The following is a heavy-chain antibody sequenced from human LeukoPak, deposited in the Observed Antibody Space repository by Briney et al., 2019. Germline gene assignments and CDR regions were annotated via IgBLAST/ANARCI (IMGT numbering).Heavy chain of an antibody. Sequence: NSSETLSLTCTVSGGSISSGSYYWRWIRQPAGKGLEWIGRIYTSGSTNYNPSLKSRVTISVDTSKNQFSLKLSSVTAADTAVYYCARDGLAWKDAFDIWGQGTMVTVSS. CDR1: GGSISSGSYY. CDR3: ARDGLAWKDAFDI. V-gene: IGHV4-61*02. D-gene: IGHD1-1*01. J-gene: IGHJ3*02. CDR2: IYTSGST.